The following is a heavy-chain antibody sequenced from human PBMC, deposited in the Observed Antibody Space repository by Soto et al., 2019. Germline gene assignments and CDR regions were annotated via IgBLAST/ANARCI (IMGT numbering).Heavy chain of an antibody. D-gene: IGHD2-2*01. CDR3: ARDMHPDPDVCMDV. J-gene: IGHJ6*02. Sequence: QVQLVESGGGVVQPGRSLRLSCAASGFTFSSYGMHWVRQAPGKGLEWVAVIWYDGSNKYYADSVKGRFTISRDNSKNTLYLQMNSLSAGDTAVFSCARDMHPDPDVCMDVGGQGPTVTVSS. V-gene: IGHV3-33*01. CDR1: GFTFSSYG. CDR2: IWYDGSNK.